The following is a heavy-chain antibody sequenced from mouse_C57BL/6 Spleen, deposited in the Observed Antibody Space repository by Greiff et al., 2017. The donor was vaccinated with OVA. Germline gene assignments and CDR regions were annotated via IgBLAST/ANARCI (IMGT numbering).Heavy chain of an antibody. J-gene: IGHJ1*03. Sequence: VQLKESGPGLVKPSQSLSLTCSVPGYSITSGYYWNWIRQFPGNKLEWMGYISYDGSNNSNPSLKNRISITRDTSKNQFFLKLNSVTTEDTATYDCARGAATVVAHWYFDVWGTGTTVTVSS. D-gene: IGHD1-1*01. CDR3: ARGAATVVAHWYFDV. CDR2: ISYDGSN. CDR1: GYSITSGYY. V-gene: IGHV3-6*01.